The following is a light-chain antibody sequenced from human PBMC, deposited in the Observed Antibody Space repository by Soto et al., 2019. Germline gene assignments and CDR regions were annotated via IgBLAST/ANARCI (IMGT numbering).Light chain of an antibody. CDR2: DVI. CDR3: CSYAGSYTFV. CDR1: SSDVGGYSY. J-gene: IGLJ1*01. Sequence: QSALTQPRSVSGSPGQSVTISCSGTSSDVGGYSYVSWYQQRPGKAPKLMIYDVITRPSGVPDRFSGSKSGNTASLTISGLQAEDEADYFCCSYAGSYTFVFRTGTKLTVL. V-gene: IGLV2-11*01.